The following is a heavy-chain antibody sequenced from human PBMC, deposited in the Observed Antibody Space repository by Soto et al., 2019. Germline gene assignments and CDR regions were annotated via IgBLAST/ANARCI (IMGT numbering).Heavy chain of an antibody. J-gene: IGHJ5*02. V-gene: IGHV4-31*03. D-gene: IGHD2-2*01. Sequence: SETLSLTCSVSGGSISSGGYYWSWIRQHPGKGLEWIWYIYYSGSTYYNPSLKSRVTISVDTSKNQFSLKLSSVTAADTAVYYCARGAVVPAAREGGNWFDPWGQGTLGTAPQ. CDR2: IYYSGST. CDR3: ARGAVVPAAREGGNWFDP. CDR1: GGSISSGGYY.